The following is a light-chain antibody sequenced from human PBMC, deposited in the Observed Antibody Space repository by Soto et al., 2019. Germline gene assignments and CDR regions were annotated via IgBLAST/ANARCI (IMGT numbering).Light chain of an antibody. CDR2: AAS. V-gene: IGKV1-39*01. CDR1: QSISNH. CDR3: QQSYSNSIT. Sequence: DIPMTQSPSSLSASIGDRITITCRASQSISNHLYRFQQKPGQAPQLLIYAASSLKSGVPSRFSGSASGTDFTLTISSLQPEDFATYYCQQSYSNSITFGQGTRLEIK. J-gene: IGKJ5*01.